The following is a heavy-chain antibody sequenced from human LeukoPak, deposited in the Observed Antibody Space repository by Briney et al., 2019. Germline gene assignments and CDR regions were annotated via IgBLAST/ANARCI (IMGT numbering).Heavy chain of an antibody. Sequence: ASVKVSCKVSGYTLTELSMHWLRQAPGKGLEWMGGFDPEDGETIYAQKFQGRVTMTEDTSTDTAYMELSSLRSEDTAVYYCATPQQRASYPIAAAGPLDYWGQGTLVTVSS. CDR2: FDPEDGET. CDR1: GYTLTELS. J-gene: IGHJ4*02. V-gene: IGHV1-24*01. CDR3: ATPQQRASYPIAAAGPLDY. D-gene: IGHD6-13*01.